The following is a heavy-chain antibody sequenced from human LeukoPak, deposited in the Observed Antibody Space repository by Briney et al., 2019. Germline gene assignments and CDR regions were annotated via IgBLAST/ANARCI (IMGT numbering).Heavy chain of an antibody. CDR2: IYPADSDT. D-gene: IGHD2-8*02. V-gene: IGHV5-51*01. J-gene: IGHJ5*02. CDR3: ASSRSCTGGACFFDQ. Sequence: GESLKISCQGSGYSFTNYWIGWVRQMPGKGLEWMGIIYPADSDTRYSPSFQGQVTISADRSISTAYLLWSSLKASDTAMYYCASSRSCTGGACFFDQWGQGTLVTVS. CDR1: GYSFTNYW.